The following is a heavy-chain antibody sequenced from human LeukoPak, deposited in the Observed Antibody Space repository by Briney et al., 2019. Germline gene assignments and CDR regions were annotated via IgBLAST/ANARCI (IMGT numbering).Heavy chain of an antibody. D-gene: IGHD1-26*01. V-gene: IGHV1-69*06. CDR2: IIPIFGTA. J-gene: IGHJ6*03. CDR3: ARDLGYSGSADYYYYYMDV. Sequence: EASVKVSCKASGGTFSSYAISWVRQAPGQGLEWMGGIIPIFGTANYAQKFQGRVTITADKSTSTAYMELSSLRSEDTAVYYCARDLGYSGSADYYYYYMDVWGKGTTVTVSS. CDR1: GGTFSSYA.